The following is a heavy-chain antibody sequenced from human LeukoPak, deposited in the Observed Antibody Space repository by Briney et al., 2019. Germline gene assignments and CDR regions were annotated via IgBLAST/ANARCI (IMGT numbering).Heavy chain of an antibody. CDR2: ISSSSSYI. Sequence: PGGSLRLSCAASGFTFSSYSMNWVRQAPGKGLEWVSSISSSSSYIYYADSVKGRFTIYRDNAKNSLYLQMNSLRAEDTAVYYCARTFYDFWSDPTSWFDPWGQGTLVTVSS. CDR1: GFTFSSYS. J-gene: IGHJ5*02. D-gene: IGHD3-3*01. CDR3: ARTFYDFWSDPTSWFDP. V-gene: IGHV3-21*01.